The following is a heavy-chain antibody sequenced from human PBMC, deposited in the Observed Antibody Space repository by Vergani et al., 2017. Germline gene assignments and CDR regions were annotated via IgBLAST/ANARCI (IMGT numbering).Heavy chain of an antibody. J-gene: IGHJ4*02. CDR3: ARGGDYYGSGGDDY. CDR2: IKQDGSEK. V-gene: IGHV3-7*01. CDR1: GFTFSSYW. Sequence: EVQLVESGGGLVQPGGSLRLSCAASGFTFSSYWMSWVRQAPGKGLEWVAKIKQDGSEKYYVDSVKGRFTISRDNAKNSLYLQMNSLRAEDTAVYYCARGGDYYGSGGDDYWGQGTLVTVSS. D-gene: IGHD3-10*01.